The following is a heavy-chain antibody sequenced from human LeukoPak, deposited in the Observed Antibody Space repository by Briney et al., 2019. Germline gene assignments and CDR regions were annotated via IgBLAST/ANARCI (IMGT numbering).Heavy chain of an antibody. V-gene: IGHV3-7*01. J-gene: IGHJ4*02. CDR1: GFAFSDFW. D-gene: IGHD1-26*01. Sequence: GSLRLSCTASGFAFSDFWMSWVRQAPGKGLEWVANIKQNGSEETYIDSVKGRFIISRDNAKNSLSLQMNSLRGEDTAVYYCADPGVGYWGQGTLVTVSS. CDR2: IKQNGSEE. CDR3: ADPGVGY.